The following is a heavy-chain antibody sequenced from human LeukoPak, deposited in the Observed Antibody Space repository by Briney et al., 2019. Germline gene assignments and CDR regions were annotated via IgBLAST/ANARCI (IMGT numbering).Heavy chain of an antibody. V-gene: IGHV1-2*02. CDR2: INPNSGGT. J-gene: IGHJ4*02. Sequence: ASVKVSCKASGYTFTGYYMHWARQAPGQGLEWMGWINPNSGGTNYAQKFQGRVTMTRDTSISTAYMELSRLRSDDTAVYYCARSRITIFGVVIVFDYWGQGTLVTVSS. CDR1: GYTFTGYY. CDR3: ARSRITIFGVVIVFDY. D-gene: IGHD3-3*01.